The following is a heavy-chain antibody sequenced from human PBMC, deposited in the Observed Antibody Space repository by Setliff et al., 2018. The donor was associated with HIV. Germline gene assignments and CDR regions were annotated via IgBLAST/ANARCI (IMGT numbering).Heavy chain of an antibody. Sequence: PGGSLRLSCAASGFTFSAYAMHWVRQAPGKGLEYVSAISSNGLSTYYADSVKGRFTISRDNSKSTLYLQVGSLRAEDMAVYYCARDAEVGTTYFDYWGQGTLVTVSS. J-gene: IGHJ4*02. CDR1: GFTFSAYA. CDR2: ISSNGLST. CDR3: ARDAEVGTTYFDY. V-gene: IGHV3-64*02. D-gene: IGHD1-26*01.